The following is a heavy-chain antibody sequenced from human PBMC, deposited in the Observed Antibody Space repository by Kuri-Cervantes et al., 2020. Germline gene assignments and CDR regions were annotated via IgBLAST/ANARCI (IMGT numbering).Heavy chain of an antibody. CDR2: ISAYNGNT. D-gene: IGHD6-13*01. CDR3: ARETAAGTVDY. V-gene: IGHV1-18*01. Sequence: ASVKASCKASGYTFTSYGISWVRQAPGQGLEWMGWISAYNGNTNYAQKFQGRVTMTRNTSISTAYMELSSLRSEDTAVYYCARETAAGTVDYWGQGTLVTVSS. CDR1: GYTFTSYG. J-gene: IGHJ4*02.